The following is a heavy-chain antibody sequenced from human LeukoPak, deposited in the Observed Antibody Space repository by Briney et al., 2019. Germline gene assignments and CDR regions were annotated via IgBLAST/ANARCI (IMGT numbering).Heavy chain of an antibody. D-gene: IGHD4-17*01. V-gene: IGHV3-66*02. CDR2: IYSGGST. J-gene: IGHJ6*02. CDR1: GLTVSSNY. CDR3: ARAPAYGDYGPFYGMDV. Sequence: GGSLRLSCAASGLTVSSNYMSWVRQAPGKGLEWVSVIYSGGSTYYADSVKGRFTISRDNSKNTLYLQMNSLRAEDTAVYYCARAPAYGDYGPFYGMDVWGQGTTVTVSS.